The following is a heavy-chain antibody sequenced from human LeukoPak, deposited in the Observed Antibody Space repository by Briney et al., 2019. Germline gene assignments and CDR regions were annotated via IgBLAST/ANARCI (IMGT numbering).Heavy chain of an antibody. J-gene: IGHJ3*02. Sequence: SETLSLTCTVSGGSISSSSYYWGWIRQPPGKGLEWIGEINHSGSTNYNPSLKSRVTISVDTSKNQFSLKLSSVTAADTAVYYCARGPVRTIFGVVISRAFDIWGQGTMVTVSS. V-gene: IGHV4-39*07. CDR3: ARGPVRTIFGVVISRAFDI. CDR1: GGSISSSSYY. CDR2: INHSGST. D-gene: IGHD3-3*01.